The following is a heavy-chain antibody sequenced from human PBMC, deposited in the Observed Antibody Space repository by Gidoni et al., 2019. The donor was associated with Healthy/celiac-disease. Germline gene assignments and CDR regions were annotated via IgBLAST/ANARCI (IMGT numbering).Heavy chain of an antibody. CDR3: ASQVKGDRLGYYYYMDV. Sequence: QLQLQESGPGLVKPSETLSLTCTVSGGSISSSSYYWGWIRQPPGKGLEWIGSIYYSGSTYYNPSLKSRVTISVDTSKNQFSLKLSSVTAADTAVYYCASQVKGDRLGYYYYMDVWGKGTTVTVSS. CDR2: IYYSGST. CDR1: GGSISSSSYY. V-gene: IGHV4-39*01. J-gene: IGHJ6*03. D-gene: IGHD3-10*01.